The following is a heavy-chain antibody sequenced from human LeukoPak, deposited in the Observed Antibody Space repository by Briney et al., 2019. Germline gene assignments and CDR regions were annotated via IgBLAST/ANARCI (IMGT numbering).Heavy chain of an antibody. CDR1: GYTFTCYY. CDR3: ARLVGPAATAEFDP. CDR2: INPNSGGT. J-gene: IGHJ5*02. D-gene: IGHD2-2*01. V-gene: IGHV1-2*02. Sequence: GASVKVSCKASGYTFTCYYMHWVRQAPGQGLEWMGWINPNSGGTNYAQKFQGRVAMTRDTSISTAYMELSRLRSDDTAVYYCARLVGPAATAEFDPCGQGTLVTVSS.